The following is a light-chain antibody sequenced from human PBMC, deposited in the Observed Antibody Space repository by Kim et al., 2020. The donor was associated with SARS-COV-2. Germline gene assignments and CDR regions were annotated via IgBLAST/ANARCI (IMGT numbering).Light chain of an antibody. Sequence: GTLHRQAGQRVFTRGHKPNLLGRPPAQPGQASEVVNSWGTCRGSGVPDRFSGSGSGTDFTLTITSLQAEDVAVYYCQQHYSAPLTFGQGTKVDIK. CDR3: QQHYSAPLT. V-gene: IGKV4-1*01. J-gene: IGKJ1*01. CDR1: QRVFTRGHKPNL. CDR2: WGT.